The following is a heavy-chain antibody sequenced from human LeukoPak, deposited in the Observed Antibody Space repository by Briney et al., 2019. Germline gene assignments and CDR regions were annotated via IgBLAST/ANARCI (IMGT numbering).Heavy chain of an antibody. Sequence: GGSLRLSCAASGFTFSSYSMIWVPHAPGKGLECVSSICSSNSYIYYADSVKGRFTTSRDNAKNSLYLQMTSLRAEDTAVYYCARDSPYCSSTSCYPQQDFDYWGQGTLVTVSS. V-gene: IGHV3-21*01. J-gene: IGHJ4*02. D-gene: IGHD2-2*01. CDR1: GFTFSSYS. CDR2: ICSSNSYI. CDR3: ARDSPYCSSTSCYPQQDFDY.